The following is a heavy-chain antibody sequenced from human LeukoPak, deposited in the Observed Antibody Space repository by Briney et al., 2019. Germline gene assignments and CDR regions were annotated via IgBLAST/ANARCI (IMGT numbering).Heavy chain of an antibody. V-gene: IGHV3-48*03. CDR3: ARDPSYYYDSSVGSFDY. Sequence: GGSLRLSCAASGFTFSSYEMNWVRQAPGKGLEWVSCISSSGSTIYYADSVKGRFTISRDNAKNSLYLQMNSLRAEDTAVYYCARDPSYYYDSSVGSFDYWGQGTLVTVSS. CDR2: ISSSGSTI. J-gene: IGHJ4*02. D-gene: IGHD3-22*01. CDR1: GFTFSSYE.